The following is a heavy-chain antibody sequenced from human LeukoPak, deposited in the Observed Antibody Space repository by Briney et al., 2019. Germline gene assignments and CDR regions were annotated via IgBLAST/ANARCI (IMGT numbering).Heavy chain of an antibody. D-gene: IGHD1-26*01. CDR1: GYDLSRHG. Sequence: PGRYLRLSCAASGYDLSRHGIHWARQAPGRGLEWVRFISHDSNNKYYADFVKGRFTISRDNSKNTLYLQMDSLRTEDTALYYCAKDLGGGTYNAYWGRGTLVTVSS. V-gene: IGHV3-33*05. CDR2: ISHDSNNK. CDR3: AKDLGGGTYNAY. J-gene: IGHJ4*02.